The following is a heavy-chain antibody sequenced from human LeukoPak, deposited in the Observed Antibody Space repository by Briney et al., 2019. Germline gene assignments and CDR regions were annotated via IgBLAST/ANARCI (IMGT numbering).Heavy chain of an antibody. CDR2: INPSGGST. D-gene: IGHD3-22*01. Sequence: GASVKVSCKASGYTFTSYYMHWVRQAPGQGLEWMGIINPSGGSTSYAQKFQGRVTMTRGTSTSTVYMELNSLRSEETAVYYCARGVAMRDSSGYYLGYWGQGTLVTVSS. J-gene: IGHJ4*02. V-gene: IGHV1-46*01. CDR3: ARGVAMRDSSGYYLGY. CDR1: GYTFTSYY.